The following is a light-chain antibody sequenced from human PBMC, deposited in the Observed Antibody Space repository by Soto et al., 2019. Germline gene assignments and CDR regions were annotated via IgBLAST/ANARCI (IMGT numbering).Light chain of an antibody. Sequence: EIVLTQSPGTLSLSPGERATLSCRASQSIHNNYLAWYQQKRGQAPRLLIFGASIRATGIPDRFSVSGSGTDFTLTISRLEPEDFEIYYCQQYGGSPGTFGQGTRLEIK. CDR1: QSIHNNY. CDR3: QQYGGSPGT. J-gene: IGKJ5*01. V-gene: IGKV3-20*01. CDR2: GAS.